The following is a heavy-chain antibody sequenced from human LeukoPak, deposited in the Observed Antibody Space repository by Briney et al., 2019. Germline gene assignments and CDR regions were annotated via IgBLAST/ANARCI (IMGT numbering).Heavy chain of an antibody. D-gene: IGHD1-26*01. CDR1: GFTFNDYG. CDR2: IRYDGSNK. V-gene: IGHV3-30*02. CDR3: AKDPRQWELPNYYFDY. Sequence: GGSLRLSCAASGFTFNDYGMSWVRQAPGKGLEWVAFIRYDGSNKYYADSVKGRFTISRDNSKNTLYLQMNSLRAEDTAVYYCAKDPRQWELPNYYFDYWGQGTLVTVSS. J-gene: IGHJ4*02.